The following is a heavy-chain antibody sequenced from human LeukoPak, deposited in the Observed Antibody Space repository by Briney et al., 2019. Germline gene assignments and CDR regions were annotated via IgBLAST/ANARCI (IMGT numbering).Heavy chain of an antibody. D-gene: IGHD2-21*01. J-gene: IGHJ6*03. CDR2: INWEGSST. CDR1: GFSFDDYT. CDR3: SRSGVVVVATRGNYMDV. V-gene: IGHV3-43*01. Sequence: GGSLRLSCAASGFSFDDYTMHWVRQTPGKGLEWVSLINWEGSSTFYADSVKGRFTISRDNSKNSLYLQMNSLRIEDTGLYFCSRSGVVVVATRGNYMDVWGKGTTVTVSS.